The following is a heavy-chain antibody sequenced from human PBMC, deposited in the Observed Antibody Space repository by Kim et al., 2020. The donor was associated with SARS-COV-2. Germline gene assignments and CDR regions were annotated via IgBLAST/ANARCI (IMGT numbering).Heavy chain of an antibody. Sequence: NYAQKLQGRVTMTTDTSTSTAYMELRSLRSDDTAVYYCARDLYSGYDYGYWGQGTLVTVSS. CDR3: ARDLYSGYDYGY. D-gene: IGHD5-12*01. J-gene: IGHJ4*02. V-gene: IGHV1-18*01.